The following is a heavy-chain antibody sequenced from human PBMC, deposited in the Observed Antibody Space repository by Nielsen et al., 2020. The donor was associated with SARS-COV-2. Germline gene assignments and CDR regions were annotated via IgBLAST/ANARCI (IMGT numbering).Heavy chain of an antibody. CDR1: GFNFSGCW. Sequence: GESLKISCAASGFNFSGCWMSWVRQAPGKGLEWVANIRQDGSENYYVDSLKGRISISRDNAKNSMYLQMNSLRDEDTAMYYCAKELSTSYCSDATCLNSFDPWGKGTLIKVSS. V-gene: IGHV3-7*04. D-gene: IGHD2-2*01. J-gene: IGHJ5*02. CDR2: IRQDGSEN. CDR3: AKELSTSYCSDATCLNSFDP.